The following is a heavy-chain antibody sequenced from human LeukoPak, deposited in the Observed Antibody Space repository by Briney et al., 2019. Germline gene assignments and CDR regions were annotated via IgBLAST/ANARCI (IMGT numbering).Heavy chain of an antibody. Sequence: SGPALVKPTQTLTLPCTFSGFSLTTGAMSVSWLRQPPGKTLEWLSRIDWDDDKYYSTSLKTRLTISKDTSKNQVVLTMTNMDPVDTATYYCARMEGYVRGYYSSYYYYMDVWGEGTTVTVSS. CDR1: GFSLTTGAMS. CDR3: ARMEGYVRGYYSSYYYYMDV. J-gene: IGHJ6*03. V-gene: IGHV2-70*11. D-gene: IGHD3-3*01. CDR2: IDWDDDK.